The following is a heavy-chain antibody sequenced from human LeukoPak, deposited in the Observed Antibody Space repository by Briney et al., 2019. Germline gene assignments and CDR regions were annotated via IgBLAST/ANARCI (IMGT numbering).Heavy chain of an antibody. J-gene: IGHJ4*02. CDR2: ISSNGGST. Sequence: GGSLRLSCAASGFTFSSYAMHWVRQAPGKGLEYVSAISSNGGSTYYANSVKGRFTISRDNSKNTLYLQMGSLRAEDMAVYYCARVSNWHGDWGQGTLVTVSS. D-gene: IGHD1-1*01. CDR1: GFTFSSYA. CDR3: ARVSNWHGD. V-gene: IGHV3-64*01.